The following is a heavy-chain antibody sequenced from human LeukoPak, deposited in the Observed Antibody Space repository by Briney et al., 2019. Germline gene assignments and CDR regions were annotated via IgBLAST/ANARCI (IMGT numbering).Heavy chain of an antibody. CDR2: ISGSGGST. J-gene: IGHJ4*02. D-gene: IGHD4-23*01. CDR3: ARDPTNNYGGNSDYFDY. CDR1: GFTFSSYA. Sequence: GGSLRLSCAASGFTFSSYAMSWVRQAPGKGLEWVSAISGSGGSTYYADSVKGRFTISRDNSKNTLYLQMNSLRAEDTAVYYCARDPTNNYGGNSDYFDYWGQGTLVTVSS. V-gene: IGHV3-23*01.